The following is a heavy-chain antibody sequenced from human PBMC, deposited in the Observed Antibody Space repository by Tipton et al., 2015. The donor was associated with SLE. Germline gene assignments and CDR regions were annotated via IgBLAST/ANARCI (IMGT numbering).Heavy chain of an antibody. J-gene: IGHJ6*03. CDR1: GGSFSGYY. CDR3: ARGTKIAAARYYYYMDV. V-gene: IGHV4-34*01. D-gene: IGHD6-25*01. CDR2: INHSGST. Sequence: TLSLTCAVYGGSFSGYYWSWIRQPPGKGLEWIGEINHSGSTNYNPSLKSRVTISVDTSKNQFSLKLSSVTAADTAVYYCARGTKIAAARYYYYMDVWGKGTTVTVS.